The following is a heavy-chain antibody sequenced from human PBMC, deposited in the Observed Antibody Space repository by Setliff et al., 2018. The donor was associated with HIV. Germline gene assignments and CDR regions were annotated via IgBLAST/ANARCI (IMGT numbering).Heavy chain of an antibody. CDR1: GYRFTSYG. Sequence: GASVKVSCKASGYRFTSYGINWVRQAPGQGLEWMGLISPYNGNTDYAQNFQGRVTMTTDTSTSTVYMELRSLISDDTAVYYCARGVLITFGYQNWFDPWGQGTLVTVSS. J-gene: IGHJ5*02. V-gene: IGHV1-18*01. CDR3: ARGVLITFGYQNWFDP. D-gene: IGHD3-16*01. CDR2: ISPYNGNT.